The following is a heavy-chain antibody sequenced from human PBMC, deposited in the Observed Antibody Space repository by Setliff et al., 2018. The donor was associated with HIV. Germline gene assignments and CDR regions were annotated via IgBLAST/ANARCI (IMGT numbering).Heavy chain of an antibody. CDR1: GYTFSSYW. CDR2: IQQHGSEI. CDR3: AKDRNYHGSGSYHYKPFDY. J-gene: IGHJ4*02. D-gene: IGHD3-10*01. Sequence: GGSLRLSCAASGYTFSSYWMAWVRQCPGKGLEWVANIQQHGSEIHYVASVDGRFTISRYNAKNSLYLQMNSLRAEDTAVYYCAKDRNYHGSGSYHYKPFDYWGQGTLVTVSS. V-gene: IGHV3-7*05.